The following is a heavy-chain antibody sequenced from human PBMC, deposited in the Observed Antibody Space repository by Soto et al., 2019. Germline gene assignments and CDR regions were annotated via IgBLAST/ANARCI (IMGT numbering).Heavy chain of an antibody. CDR1: GGSISSSSYY. CDR3: ARCGDYYDSSGYYYANWFDP. D-gene: IGHD3-22*01. CDR2: IYYSGST. V-gene: IGHV4-39*01. Sequence: QLQLQESGPGLVKPSETLSLTCTVSGGSISSSSYYWGWIRQPPGKGLEWIGSIYYSGSTYYNPSLKSRVDIAVDTSKNQFSLKLSSVTAADTAVYYCARCGDYYDSSGYYYANWFDPWGQGTLVTVSS. J-gene: IGHJ5*02.